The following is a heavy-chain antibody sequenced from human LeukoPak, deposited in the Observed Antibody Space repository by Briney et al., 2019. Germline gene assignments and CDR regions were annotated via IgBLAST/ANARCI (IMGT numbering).Heavy chain of an antibody. V-gene: IGHV1-69*04. CDR3: ARGTFSGQLAY. CDR2: IIPILGIA. J-gene: IGHJ4*02. D-gene: IGHD6-6*01. Sequence: ASVKVSCKASGGTFSSYAISWVRQAPGQGLEWMGRIIPILGIANYAQKSQGRVTITADKSTSTAYMELSSLRSEDTAVYYCARGTFSGQLAYWGQGTLVTVSS. CDR1: GGTFSSYA.